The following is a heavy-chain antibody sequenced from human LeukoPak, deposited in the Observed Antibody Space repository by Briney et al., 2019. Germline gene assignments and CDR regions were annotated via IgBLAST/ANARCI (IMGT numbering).Heavy chain of an antibody. J-gene: IGHJ5*02. CDR2: IYSGGST. Sequence: PGGSLRLSCAASGFSVSGDYMSWVRQAPGKGLEWVSVIYSGGSTYYADSVKGRFTISRDKSKNTVYLQMNSLRFEDTAMYYCARNWFDPWGQGTLVTVSS. V-gene: IGHV3-53*05. CDR3: ARNWFDP. CDR1: GFSVSGDY.